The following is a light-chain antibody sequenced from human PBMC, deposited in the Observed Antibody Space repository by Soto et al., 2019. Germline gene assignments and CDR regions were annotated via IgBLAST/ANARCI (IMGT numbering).Light chain of an antibody. CDR1: QSVRSN. J-gene: IGKJ1*01. CDR2: GVS. Sequence: EVVMTQSPAALSVSPWERATLSCRASQSVRSNFAWYQQKPGQAPRLLIYGVSTRATGIPARFSGSGSGTEFTLTISSLQSEDFAVYCCQQYNSWPPTFGQGTKVDIK. V-gene: IGKV3-15*01. CDR3: QQYNSWPPT.